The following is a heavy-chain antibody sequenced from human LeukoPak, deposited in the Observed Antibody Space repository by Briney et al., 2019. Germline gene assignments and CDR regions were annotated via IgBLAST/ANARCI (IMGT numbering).Heavy chain of an antibody. CDR2: IFYSGST. CDR1: GDSISNYY. D-gene: IGHD6-19*01. CDR3: ARYKSGWSYFDY. Sequence: SETLSLTCTVSGDSISNYYWSWIRQPPGKGLDWIGYIFYSGSTNYNPSLKSRVTMSVDTSKSQFSLKLSSVTAADTAIYYCARYKSGWSYFDYWGQGTLVTVSS. V-gene: IGHV4-59*01. J-gene: IGHJ4*02.